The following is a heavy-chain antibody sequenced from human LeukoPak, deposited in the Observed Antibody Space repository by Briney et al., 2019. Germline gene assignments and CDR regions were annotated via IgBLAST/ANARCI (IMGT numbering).Heavy chain of an antibody. J-gene: IGHJ3*02. CDR2: FYTSGST. V-gene: IGHV4-4*07. CDR1: GGSISSYY. D-gene: IGHD6-19*01. CDR3: AREFQQWLVYGAFDI. Sequence: SEALSLTCTVSGGSISSYYWSWIRQPAGKGLEWIGRFYTSGSTNYNPSLKSRVTISVDKSKNQFSLKLSSVTAADTAVYYCAREFQQWLVYGAFDIWGQGTMVTVSS.